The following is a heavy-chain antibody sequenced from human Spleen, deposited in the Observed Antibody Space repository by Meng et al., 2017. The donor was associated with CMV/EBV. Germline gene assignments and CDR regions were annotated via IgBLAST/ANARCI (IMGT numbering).Heavy chain of an antibody. J-gene: IGHJ4*02. D-gene: IGHD3-22*01. CDR3: ARDHWVSGSSGYYYFDY. Sequence: SVKVSCKASGGTFGSNALSWVRQAPGQGLEWMGGIIPILGLSTYAQRFQGRVTITADKSTGTGYMELSSLRSEDTAVYYCARDHWVSGSSGYYYFDYWGQGTLVTVSS. CDR1: GGTFGSNA. CDR2: IIPILGLS. V-gene: IGHV1-69*10.